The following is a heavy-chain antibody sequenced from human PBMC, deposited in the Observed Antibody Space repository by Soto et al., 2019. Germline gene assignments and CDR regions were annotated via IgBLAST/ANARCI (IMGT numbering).Heavy chain of an antibody. CDR3: AMPPMVRGVIGPSYYYYGMDV. V-gene: IGHV1-69*12. Sequence: QVQLVQSGAEVKKPGSSVKVSCKASGGTFSSYAFSWVRQAPGQGLEWMGGIIPIFGTADYAQKFQGRVTITADESTSTAYMKLSSLRSEDTAVYYCAMPPMVRGVIGPSYYYYGMDVWGQGTTVTVSS. CDR1: GGTFSSYA. J-gene: IGHJ6*02. CDR2: IIPIFGTA. D-gene: IGHD3-10*01.